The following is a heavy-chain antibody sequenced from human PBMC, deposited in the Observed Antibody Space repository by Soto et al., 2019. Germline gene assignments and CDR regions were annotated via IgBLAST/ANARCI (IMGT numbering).Heavy chain of an antibody. J-gene: IGHJ4*02. CDR2: ISAHNGNT. Sequence: QVHLVQSGAEVKKPGASVKVSCKGSGYAFTTYGITWVRQAPGQGLEWMGWISAHNGNTNYAQKLQGRVTVTRDTSKSTAYMELRSLRSDDTAVYYCASGGYGDYWGQGALVTGSS. V-gene: IGHV1-18*01. D-gene: IGHD3-16*01. CDR3: ASGGYGDY. CDR1: GYAFTTYG.